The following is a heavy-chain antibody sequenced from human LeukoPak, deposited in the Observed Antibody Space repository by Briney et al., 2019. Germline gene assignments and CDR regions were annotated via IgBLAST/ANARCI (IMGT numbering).Heavy chain of an antibody. Sequence: ASVKVSCKASGYTFTGYYMHWVRQAPGQGLEWMGWINPNSGGTNYAQKFQGRVTMTRDTSISTAYMELSRLRSDDTAVYYCARARKGYRSLDVWGQGTTVTVSS. CDR3: ARARKGYRSLDV. CDR2: INPNSGGT. J-gene: IGHJ6*02. V-gene: IGHV1-2*02. CDR1: GYTFTGYY. D-gene: IGHD1-14*01.